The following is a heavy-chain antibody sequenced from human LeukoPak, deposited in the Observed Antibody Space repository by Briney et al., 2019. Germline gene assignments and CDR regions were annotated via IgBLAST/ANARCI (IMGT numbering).Heavy chain of an antibody. V-gene: IGHV3-21*01. CDR3: ARDSLSSGFYSDY. Sequence: GGSPRLSCAASGFTFSSYSMNWVRQAPGKGLEWVSSISSSSSYIYYADSVKGRFTISRDNAKNSLYLQMNSLRAEDTAVYYCARDSLSSGFYSDYWGQGTLVTVSS. CDR1: GFTFSSYS. CDR2: ISSSSSYI. D-gene: IGHD3-3*01. J-gene: IGHJ4*02.